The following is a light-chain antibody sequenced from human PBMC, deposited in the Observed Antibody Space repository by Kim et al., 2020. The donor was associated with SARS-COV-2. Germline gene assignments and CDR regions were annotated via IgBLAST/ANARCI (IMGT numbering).Light chain of an antibody. CDR3: QSYDISNQV. CDR2: DNH. J-gene: IGLJ3*02. V-gene: IGLV6-57*01. Sequence: NFMLTQPHSVSESPGKTVTISCTRSSGSIASDYVQWYQQRPGSSPTTVIYDNHQRPSGVPDRFSGSIDSSSNSASLTISGLKTEDEADYYCQSYDISNQVFGGGTNLTVL. CDR1: SGSIASDY.